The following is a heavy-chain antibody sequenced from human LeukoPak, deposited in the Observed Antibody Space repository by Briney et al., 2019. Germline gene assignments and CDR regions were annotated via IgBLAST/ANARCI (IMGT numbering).Heavy chain of an antibody. J-gene: IGHJ5*02. Sequence: PGRSLRLSCAASGFTFSSYGMHWVSQAPGKGLEWVAVISYDGSNKYYADSVKGRFTISRDNSKNTLYLQMNSLRAEDTAVYYCAKSDWFDPWGQGTLVTVSS. CDR1: GFTFSSYG. V-gene: IGHV3-30*18. CDR2: ISYDGSNK. CDR3: AKSDWFDP.